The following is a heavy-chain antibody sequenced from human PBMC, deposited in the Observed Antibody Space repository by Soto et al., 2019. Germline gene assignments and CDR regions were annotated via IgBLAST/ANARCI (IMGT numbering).Heavy chain of an antibody. Sequence: SETLSLTCTVSGGSISNYYWSWIRQPPGKGLEWIGYVFHSATTNYNPSLKSRVTISMDTSKNQFSLRLNSVTPADTAVYYCARSWGFCSGGSCYALDYWGLGTLVTVSS. CDR3: ARSWGFCSGGSCYALDY. CDR1: GGSISNYY. J-gene: IGHJ4*02. D-gene: IGHD2-15*01. V-gene: IGHV4-59*01. CDR2: VFHSATT.